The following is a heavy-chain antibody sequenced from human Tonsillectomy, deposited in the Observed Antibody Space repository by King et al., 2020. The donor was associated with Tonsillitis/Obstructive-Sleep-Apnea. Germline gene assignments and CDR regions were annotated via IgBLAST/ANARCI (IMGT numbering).Heavy chain of an antibody. CDR3: ARSDSSSWFRNNCFDH. D-gene: IGHD6-13*01. Sequence: QLQESGPGLVKPSETLSLTCTVSGGSVSSSSYYWSWIRQPPGKGLEWIGYIYYSGGPSYNPSLKSRVTISVDTSENQFSLKLTSVTTADTAVYYCARSDSSSWFRNNCFDHWGQGTLVTVSS. V-gene: IGHV4-61*01. CDR1: GGSVSSSSYY. J-gene: IGHJ5*02. CDR2: IYYSGGP.